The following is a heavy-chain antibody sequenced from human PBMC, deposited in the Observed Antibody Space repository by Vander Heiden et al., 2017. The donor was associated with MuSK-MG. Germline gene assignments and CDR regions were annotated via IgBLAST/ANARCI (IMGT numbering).Heavy chain of an antibody. CDR2: IKQDGSEK. CDR3: ARDDFWSGSNAFDI. Sequence: EVQLVESGGGLVQPGGSLRLSCAASGFTFSSYWMSWVRQAPGKGLEWVANIKQDGSEKYYVDSVKGRFTISRDNAKNSLYLQMNSLRAEDTAVYYCARDDFWSGSNAFDIWGQGTMVTVSS. D-gene: IGHD3-3*01. J-gene: IGHJ3*02. CDR1: GFTFSSYW. V-gene: IGHV3-7*01.